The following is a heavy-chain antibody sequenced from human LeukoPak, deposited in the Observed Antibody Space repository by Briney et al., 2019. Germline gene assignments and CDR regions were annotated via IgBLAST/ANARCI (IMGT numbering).Heavy chain of an antibody. Sequence: GGSLRLSCAASGFSFSSYGMHWVRQAPGKGLEWVAVIWYDGSNKYYADSVKGRFTISRDNSKNTLYLQMNSLRAEDTAVYYCAKDSESATAIDYWGQGTLVTVSS. CDR2: IWYDGSNK. J-gene: IGHJ4*02. CDR1: GFSFSSYG. V-gene: IGHV3-33*06. D-gene: IGHD2-2*02. CDR3: AKDSESATAIDY.